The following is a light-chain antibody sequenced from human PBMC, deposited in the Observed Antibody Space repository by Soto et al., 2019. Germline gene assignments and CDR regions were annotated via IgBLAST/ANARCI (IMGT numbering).Light chain of an antibody. CDR1: SDDVGGYNY. J-gene: IGLJ1*01. CDR3: TSLMCSICLYV. Sequence: QSALTQPASVSGSPGQSITISCTGTSDDVGGYNYVSWYQQHPGKVPQLIVYDVTNRPSGVSIRFSGSKSGNTASLTISGLQADYDADYSCTSLMCSICLYVVRTVTKV. V-gene: IGLV2-14*03. CDR2: DVT.